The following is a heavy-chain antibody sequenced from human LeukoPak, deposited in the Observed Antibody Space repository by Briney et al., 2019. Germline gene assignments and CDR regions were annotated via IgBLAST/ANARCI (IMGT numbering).Heavy chain of an antibody. D-gene: IGHD5-18*01. CDR3: APMAADTAMVGMDV. J-gene: IGHJ6*02. CDR2: IKRDGSEK. CDR1: GFTFSTSW. V-gene: IGHV3-7*05. Sequence: GGSLRLSCAASGFTFSTSWMAWVRQTPGKGLEWVANIKRDGSEKYYVDSVKGRFTISRDNAKNSLYLHMNSLRAADTAVYYCAPMAADTAMVGMDVWGQGTEVTVSS.